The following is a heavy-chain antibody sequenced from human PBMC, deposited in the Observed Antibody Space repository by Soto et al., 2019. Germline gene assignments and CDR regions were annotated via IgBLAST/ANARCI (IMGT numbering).Heavy chain of an antibody. CDR1: GFTFSSYS. CDR2: ISSSSSTI. D-gene: IGHD2-21*01. Sequence: GGSLRLSCAASGFTFSSYSMNWVRQAPGKGLEWVSYISSSSSTIYYADSVKGRFTISRDNAKNSLYLQMNSLRAEDTAVYYCARGIPQTRRAVFDYWGQGTLVTVSS. CDR3: ARGIPQTRRAVFDY. V-gene: IGHV3-48*01. J-gene: IGHJ4*02.